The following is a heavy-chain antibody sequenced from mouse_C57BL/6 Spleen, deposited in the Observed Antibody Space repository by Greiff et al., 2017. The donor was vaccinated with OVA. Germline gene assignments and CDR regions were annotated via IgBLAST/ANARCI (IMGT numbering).Heavy chain of an antibody. CDR1: GFNIKDDY. Sequence: EVQLQQSGAELVRPGASVKLSCTASGFNIKDDYMHWVKQRPEQGLEWIGWIDPENGDTEYASKFQGKATITADTSSNTAYLQLSSLTSEDTAVYYCTTFITQAYWGQGTLVTVSA. CDR2: IDPENGDT. D-gene: IGHD1-1*01. CDR3: TTFITQAY. V-gene: IGHV14-4*01. J-gene: IGHJ3*01.